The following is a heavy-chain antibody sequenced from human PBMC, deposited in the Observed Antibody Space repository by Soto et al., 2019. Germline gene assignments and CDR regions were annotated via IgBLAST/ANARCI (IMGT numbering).Heavy chain of an antibody. D-gene: IGHD6-19*01. CDR3: AHRRVRDSSGENFDS. CDR1: GFSLNTNAVG. Sequence: QITLKESGPTLVKPTQTLTLTCTFSGFSLNTNAVGVAWIRQPPGKALEWLALLYWDDDKRYSPSLKSRLTIAMDHSKXQVVLTMTNMDPEDTATYYCAHRRVRDSSGENFDSWGQGTLVTVSS. CDR2: LYWDDDK. V-gene: IGHV2-5*02. J-gene: IGHJ4*02.